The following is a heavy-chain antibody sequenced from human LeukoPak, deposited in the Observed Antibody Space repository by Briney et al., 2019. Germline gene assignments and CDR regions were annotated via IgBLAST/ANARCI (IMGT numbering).Heavy chain of an antibody. D-gene: IGHD5-24*01. Sequence: PSEALSLTCTVSGGSISSYYWSWIRQPPGKGLEWIGYIYYSGSTNYNPSLKSRVTISVDTSKNQFSLKLSSVTAADTAVYYCARGGWLQPDAFDIWGQGTMVTVSS. V-gene: IGHV4-59*01. CDR3: ARGGWLQPDAFDI. CDR2: IYYSGST. CDR1: GGSISSYY. J-gene: IGHJ3*02.